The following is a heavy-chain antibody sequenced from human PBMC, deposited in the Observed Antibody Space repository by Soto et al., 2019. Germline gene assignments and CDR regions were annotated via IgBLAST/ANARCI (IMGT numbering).Heavy chain of an antibody. CDR2: FSSSGSAT. Sequence: EVKLVESGGGLVPPGGSLRLSCAASGFTFGSFAMAWVRQAPAKGLEWVATFSSSGSATYYADSVKGRFTISIDNSQNSLYLQMRSLGADDTPAYYCAKVGRGDYASSAGEDYFYYYYMDVWGKGTTVTVSS. V-gene: IGHV3-23*04. J-gene: IGHJ6*03. D-gene: IGHD4-17*01. CDR3: AKVGRGDYASSAGEDYFYYYYMDV. CDR1: GFTFGSFA.